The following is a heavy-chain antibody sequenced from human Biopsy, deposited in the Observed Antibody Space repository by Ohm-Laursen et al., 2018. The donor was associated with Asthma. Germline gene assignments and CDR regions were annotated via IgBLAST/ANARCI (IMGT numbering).Heavy chain of an antibody. D-gene: IGHD2-21*01. V-gene: IGHV4-59*01. J-gene: IGHJ4*02. CDR3: ARVSQGELYCGGDCYSGFDY. CDR1: GDSISSYH. Sequence: TLSLTCTVSGDSISSYHWSWIRQPPGKGLEWIGYVFYGGATNYNPSLKSRVTISVDTSKNQFFLRLSSVTAADTAVYYCARVSQGELYCGGDCYSGFDYWGQGTLVTVSS. CDR2: VFYGGAT.